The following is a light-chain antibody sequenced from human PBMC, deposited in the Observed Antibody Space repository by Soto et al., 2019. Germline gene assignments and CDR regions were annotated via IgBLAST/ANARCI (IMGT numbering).Light chain of an antibody. CDR2: LNSDGSH. CDR3: QTCVTGIHI. V-gene: IGLV4-69*01. Sequence: QPVLTQSPSASASLGASVKLTCTLSSGHSNYAIAWHQQQPEKGPRFLMKLNSDGSHSKGDGIPDRFSGSSSGAERYLTISTLQSEDEAYYYCQTCVTGIHIFGGGTKLTVL. J-gene: IGLJ2*01. CDR1: SGHSNYA.